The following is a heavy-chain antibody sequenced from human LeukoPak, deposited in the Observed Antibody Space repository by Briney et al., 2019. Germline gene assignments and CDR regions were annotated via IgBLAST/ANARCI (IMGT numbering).Heavy chain of an antibody. D-gene: IGHD5-24*01. J-gene: IGHJ4*02. Sequence: GGSLRLSCAASGLTFSSHWMHWVRQAPGKGLVWVSRITNDGSSTTYADSVKGRFTISRDNSKNTLYLQMNSLRAEDTAVYYCARGAGYNYPYYFDYWGQGTLVTVSS. V-gene: IGHV3-74*01. CDR1: GLTFSSHW. CDR2: ITNDGSST. CDR3: ARGAGYNYPYYFDY.